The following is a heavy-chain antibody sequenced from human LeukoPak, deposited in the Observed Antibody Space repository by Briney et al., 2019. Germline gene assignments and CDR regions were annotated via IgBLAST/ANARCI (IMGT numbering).Heavy chain of an antibody. CDR1: GFTFSTYS. D-gene: IGHD3-10*01. CDR3: ARGYYYGRYFQH. V-gene: IGHV3-21*01. J-gene: IGHJ1*01. Sequence: PGGSLRLSCAASGFTFSTYSMNWVRQAPGKGLEWVSSMSRSTVYIYYADSVRGRFTISRDNARNSLYLQMNSLRAEDTAVYYCARGYYYGRYFQHWGQGTLVTVSS. CDR2: MSRSTVYI.